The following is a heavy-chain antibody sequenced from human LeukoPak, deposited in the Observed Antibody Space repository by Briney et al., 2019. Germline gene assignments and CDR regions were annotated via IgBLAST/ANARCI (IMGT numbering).Heavy chain of an antibody. CDR1: GFTFDDYG. Sequence: GRSLRLSCAASGFTFDDYGMSWVRQAPGKGLEWVSGINWNGGSTGYADSVKGRFTISRDNAKNSLYLQMNSLRAEDTALYYCARVLYYYYGMDVWGQGTTVTVSS. CDR2: INWNGGST. V-gene: IGHV3-20*04. CDR3: ARVLYYYYGMDV. D-gene: IGHD3-16*01. J-gene: IGHJ6*02.